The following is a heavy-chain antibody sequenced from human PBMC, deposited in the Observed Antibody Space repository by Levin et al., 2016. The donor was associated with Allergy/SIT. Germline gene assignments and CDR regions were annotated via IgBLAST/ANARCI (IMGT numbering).Heavy chain of an antibody. Sequence: GESLKISCAASGFTFSSYSMNWVRQAPGKGLEWVSSISSSSSYIYYADSVKGRFTISRDNAKNSLYLQMNSLRAEDTAVYYCAAAGTGAFDIWGQGTMVTVSS. CDR1: GFTFSSYS. CDR3: AAAGTGAFDI. V-gene: IGHV3-21*01. J-gene: IGHJ3*02. CDR2: ISSSSSYI. D-gene: IGHD6-13*01.